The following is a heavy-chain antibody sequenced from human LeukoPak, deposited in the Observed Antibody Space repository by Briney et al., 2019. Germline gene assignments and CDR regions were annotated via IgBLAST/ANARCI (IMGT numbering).Heavy chain of an antibody. CDR1: GGSISSYY. V-gene: IGHV4-59*01. J-gene: IGHJ3*02. CDR3: ARGLVVAATQQGMDAFDI. D-gene: IGHD2-15*01. Sequence: PSETLSLTCTVSGGSISSYYWSWIRQPPGKGLEWIGYIYYSGSTNYNPSLKSRVTISVATSKNQFSLKLSSVTAADTAVYYCARGLVVAATQQGMDAFDIWGQGTMVTVSS. CDR2: IYYSGST.